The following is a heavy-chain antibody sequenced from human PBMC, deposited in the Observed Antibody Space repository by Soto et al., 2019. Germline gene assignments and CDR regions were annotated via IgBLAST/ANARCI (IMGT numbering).Heavy chain of an antibody. CDR3: ARERPGWVVVAAIDY. CDR2: ISSSSSYI. J-gene: IGHJ4*02. Sequence: PGGSLRLSCAASGFTFDDYAMHWVRQAPGKGLEWVSSISSSSSYIYYADSVKGRFTISRDNAKNSLYLQMNSLRAEDTAVYYCARERPGWVVVAAIDYWGQGTLVTVSS. CDR1: GFTFDDYA. D-gene: IGHD2-15*01. V-gene: IGHV3-21*01.